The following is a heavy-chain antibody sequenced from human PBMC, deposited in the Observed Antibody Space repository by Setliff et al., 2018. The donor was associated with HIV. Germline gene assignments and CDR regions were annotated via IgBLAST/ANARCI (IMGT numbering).Heavy chain of an antibody. Sequence: GESLTISCKASGYRFTSYWIARVRQMPGKGLEWMGIIYPGDSDTRYSPSFQGQVTISVDKSLDSAYLQWNTLKASDTAMYYCARSNRGYDSRGFYRENWFDPWGQGTQVTVSS. CDR3: ARSNRGYDSRGFYRENWFDP. V-gene: IGHV5-51*01. D-gene: IGHD3-22*01. CDR2: IYPGDSDT. CDR1: GYRFTSYW. J-gene: IGHJ5*02.